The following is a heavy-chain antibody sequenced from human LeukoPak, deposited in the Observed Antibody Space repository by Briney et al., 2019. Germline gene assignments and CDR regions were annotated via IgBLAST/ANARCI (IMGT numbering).Heavy chain of an antibody. CDR1: GGSISSYY. CDR2: IYYSGST. D-gene: IGHD3-10*01. V-gene: IGHV4-59*12. CDR3: ASLGNPYYYGSGSSYRDY. J-gene: IGHJ4*02. Sequence: SETLSLTCTVSGGSISSYYWSWIRQPPGKGLEWIGYIYYSGSTNYNPSLKSRVTISVDTSKNQFSLKLSSVTAADTAVYYCASLGNPYYYGSGSSYRDYWGQGTLVTVSS.